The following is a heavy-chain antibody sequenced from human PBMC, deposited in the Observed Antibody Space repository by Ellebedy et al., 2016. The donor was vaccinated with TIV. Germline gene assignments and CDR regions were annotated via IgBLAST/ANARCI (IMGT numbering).Heavy chain of an antibody. CDR2: IIPIFGTA. Sequence: SVKVSXXASGGTFSSYAISWVRQAPGQGLEWMGGIIPIFGTANYAQKLQGRVTMTRNTSISTAYMELSSLRSEDTAVYYCARGLLWWPHWGQGTLVTVSS. J-gene: IGHJ4*02. CDR1: GGTFSSYA. D-gene: IGHD2-21*01. CDR3: ARGLLWWPH. V-gene: IGHV1-69*05.